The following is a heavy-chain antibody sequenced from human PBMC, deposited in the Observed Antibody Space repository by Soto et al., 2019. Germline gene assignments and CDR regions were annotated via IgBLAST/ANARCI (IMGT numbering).Heavy chain of an antibody. CDR2: ISAYNGNT. V-gene: IGHV1-18*01. D-gene: IGHD3-10*01. CDR3: ARDRELFYYGSGSLNY. Sequence: QVPLVQSGAEVKKPGASVKVSCKASGYTFTSYGISWVRQAPGQGLEWMGWISAYNGNTNYAQKLQGRVTMTTDTSTSTAYMELRSLRSDDTAVYYCARDRELFYYGSGSLNYWGQGTLVTVSS. CDR1: GYTFTSYG. J-gene: IGHJ4*02.